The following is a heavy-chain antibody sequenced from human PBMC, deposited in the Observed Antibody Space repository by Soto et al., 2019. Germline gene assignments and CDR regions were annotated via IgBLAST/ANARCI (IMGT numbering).Heavy chain of an antibody. CDR3: ARDQLYYNDISGRPLNAFDV. J-gene: IGHJ3*01. CDR2: IVVGSGNT. V-gene: IGHV1-58*01. Sequence: SVKVSCKASGFTFTSSAVQWVRQARGQRLEWIGWIVVGSGNTNYAQKFQERVTITRDMSTSTAYMELSSLRSEDTAVYYCARDQLYYNDISGRPLNAFDVWGQGTIVT. CDR1: GFTFTSSA. D-gene: IGHD3-22*01.